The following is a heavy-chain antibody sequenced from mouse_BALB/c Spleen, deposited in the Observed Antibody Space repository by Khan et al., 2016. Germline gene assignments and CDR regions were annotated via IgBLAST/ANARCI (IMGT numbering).Heavy chain of an antibody. J-gene: IGHJ3*01. V-gene: IGHV3-2*02. CDR2: ISYSGST. CDR1: DYSITSDYA. D-gene: IGHD2-3*01. CDR3: ARVDGYGPFAY. Sequence: EVQLQESGPGLVKPSQSLSLTCTVTDYSITSDYAWNWIRQFPGNKLEWMGYISYSGSTSYNPSLKSRISITRDTSKNQFFLQLNSVTTEDTATYYCARVDGYGPFAYWGQGTLVTVSA.